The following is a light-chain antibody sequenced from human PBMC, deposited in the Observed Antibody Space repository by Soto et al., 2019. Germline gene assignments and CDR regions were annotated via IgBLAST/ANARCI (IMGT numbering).Light chain of an antibody. V-gene: IGKV3-15*01. CDR2: GAS. CDR3: QKYNSAPLT. Sequence: EIVMTQSPASLAVSPGERATLSCRASQSVSSNLAWYQQKPGQAPRLLIYGASTRATGIPARFSGSGSGTEFTLTISSLQPEDVATYQCQKYNSAPLTFGQGTKVDIK. J-gene: IGKJ1*01. CDR1: QSVSSN.